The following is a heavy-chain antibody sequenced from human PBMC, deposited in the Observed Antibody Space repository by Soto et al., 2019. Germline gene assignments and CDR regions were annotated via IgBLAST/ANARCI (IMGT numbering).Heavy chain of an antibody. CDR3: AAPRDEYGSGISWFTYGMDV. D-gene: IGHD3-10*01. CDR2: LNGAGGST. CDR1: GFTFSDYA. J-gene: IGHJ6*02. Sequence: GSLRLSCLASGFTFSDYAMTWVRHVPGRGLEWVSSLNGAGGSTYYADSVRGRFTISRDNSQNTLFLQMNRLAVDDTAIYYCAAPRDEYGSGISWFTYGMDVWGQGTTVTVSS. V-gene: IGHV3-23*01.